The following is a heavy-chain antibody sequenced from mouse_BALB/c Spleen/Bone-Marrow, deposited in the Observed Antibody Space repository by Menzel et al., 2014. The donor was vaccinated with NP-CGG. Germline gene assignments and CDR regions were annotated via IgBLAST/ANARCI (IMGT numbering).Heavy chain of an antibody. D-gene: IGHD1-2*01. V-gene: IGHV1-7*01. CDR3: ARGNGFGYGWFAY. CDR2: INPSTGYT. CDR1: GYTFTSYW. J-gene: IGHJ3*01. Sequence: QVQLKQSGAELAKPGASVKMSCKASGYTFTSYWMHWVKQRPGQGLEWIGYINPSTGYTEYNQKFKDKATLTADKSSSTAYMQRSSLTSEDTAVYYCARGNGFGYGWFAYWGQGTLVTVSA.